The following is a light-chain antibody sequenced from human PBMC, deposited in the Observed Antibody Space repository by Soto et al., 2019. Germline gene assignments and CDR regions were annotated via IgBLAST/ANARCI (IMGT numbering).Light chain of an antibody. Sequence: DIQLTQSPSSVSASVGDRVTITCRASQGINSWLAWYQQKPGKAPTLLIYVASSLQGAVPSRFSGRGSGTDFTLSISSLQPEDFATYYCQQSNSFPYTFGQGTKLEIK. CDR1: QGINSW. V-gene: IGKV1D-12*01. J-gene: IGKJ2*01. CDR2: VAS. CDR3: QQSNSFPYT.